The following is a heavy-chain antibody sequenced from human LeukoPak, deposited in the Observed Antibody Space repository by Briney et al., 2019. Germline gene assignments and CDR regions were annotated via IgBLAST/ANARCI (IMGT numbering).Heavy chain of an antibody. CDR1: GGSFSGFH. V-gene: IGHV4-34*01. CDR2: INHRGST. J-gene: IGHJ4*02. D-gene: IGHD6-6*01. CDR3: ARGRGAARFVTIEFDY. Sequence: SETLSLTCAVYGGSFSGFHWSWIRQPPGKGLEWIGEINHRGSTNYNPSLKSRVTMSVDTSKNQFSLKLSSVTAADTAVYYCARGRGAARFVTIEFDYWGQGALVTVSS.